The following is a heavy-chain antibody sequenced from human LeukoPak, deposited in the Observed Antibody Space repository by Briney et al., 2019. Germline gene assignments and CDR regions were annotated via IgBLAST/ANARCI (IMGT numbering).Heavy chain of an antibody. CDR2: IYSGGST. CDR1: GFTVSSNY. J-gene: IGHJ3*02. D-gene: IGHD1-14*01. Sequence: GGSLRLSCAASGFTVSSNYMSWVRQAPGKGLEWVSVIYSGGSTYYADSVKGRVTISRDNSKNTLELQMNSLRAEDTAVYYCAISIGTDAFDIWGHGTMVTVSS. V-gene: IGHV3-53*01. CDR3: AISIGTDAFDI.